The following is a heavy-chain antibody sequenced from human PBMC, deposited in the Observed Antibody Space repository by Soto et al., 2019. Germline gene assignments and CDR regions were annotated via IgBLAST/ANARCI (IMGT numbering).Heavy chain of an antibody. CDR1: GFTVSSNH. Sequence: EVQLVESGGGLVQPGESLRLSCAASGFTVSSNHMSWVRQAPGKGLEWVSVIYSGGSTYYADSVKGRFTISRDNSKNTLYLQMDSLRAEDTAVYYCARSGPYGDYDYWGQGTLVTVSS. CDR2: IYSGGST. J-gene: IGHJ4*02. CDR3: ARSGPYGDYDY. V-gene: IGHV3-66*01. D-gene: IGHD4-17*01.